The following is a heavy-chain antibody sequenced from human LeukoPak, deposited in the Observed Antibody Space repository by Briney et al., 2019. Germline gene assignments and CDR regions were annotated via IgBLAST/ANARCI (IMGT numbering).Heavy chain of an antibody. Sequence: ASVKVSCKASGYTFTGYYMHWVRQAPGQGLEWMGWINPNSGGTNYAQKFQGRVTMTRDTSISTAYMELSRLRSDDTAVYYCARDQTPIVVVPANWFDPWGQGTLVTVSS. CDR1: GYTFTGYY. CDR2: INPNSGGT. D-gene: IGHD2-2*01. J-gene: IGHJ5*02. CDR3: ARDQTPIVVVPANWFDP. V-gene: IGHV1-2*02.